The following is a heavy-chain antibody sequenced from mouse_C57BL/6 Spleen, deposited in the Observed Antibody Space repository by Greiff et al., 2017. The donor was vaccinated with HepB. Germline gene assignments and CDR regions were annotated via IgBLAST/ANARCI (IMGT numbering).Heavy chain of an antibody. CDR2: ISDGGSYT. CDR1: GFTFSSYA. CDR3: AREPYYSNYEDYFDY. D-gene: IGHD2-5*01. Sequence: EVKLMESGGGLVKPGGSLKLSCAASGFTFSSYAMSWVRQTPEKRLEWVATISDGGSYTYYPDNVKGRFTISRDNAKNNLYLQMSHLKSEDTAMYYCAREPYYSNYEDYFDYWGQGTTLTVSS. J-gene: IGHJ2*01. V-gene: IGHV5-4*01.